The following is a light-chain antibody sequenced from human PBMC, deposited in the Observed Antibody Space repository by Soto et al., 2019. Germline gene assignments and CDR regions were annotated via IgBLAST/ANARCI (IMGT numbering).Light chain of an antibody. CDR2: EVS. V-gene: IGLV2-18*02. Sequence: QSALGQPPYVSGTPGQSVTISCAGTTSDVGSNNRVSWYQQPPGTVPKVMIYEVSKRPSGVSDRFSGSKSGNTASLTISGLQAEDEADYYCCSFTSANTYVFGTGTKVTVL. CDR3: CSFTSANTYV. CDR1: TSDVGSNNR. J-gene: IGLJ1*01.